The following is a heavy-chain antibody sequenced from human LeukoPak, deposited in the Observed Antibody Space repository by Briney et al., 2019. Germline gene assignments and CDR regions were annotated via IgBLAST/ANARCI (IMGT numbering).Heavy chain of an antibody. Sequence: PSETLSLTCTVSGGSISSSSYYWGWIRQPPGKGLEWIGSIYYSGSTYYNPSLKSRVTISVDTSKNQFSLKLSSVTAADTAVYYCARHGYSYVLDYWGQGTLVTVSS. V-gene: IGHV4-39*01. CDR1: GGSISSSSYY. D-gene: IGHD5-18*01. CDR3: ARHGYSYVLDY. CDR2: IYYSGST. J-gene: IGHJ4*02.